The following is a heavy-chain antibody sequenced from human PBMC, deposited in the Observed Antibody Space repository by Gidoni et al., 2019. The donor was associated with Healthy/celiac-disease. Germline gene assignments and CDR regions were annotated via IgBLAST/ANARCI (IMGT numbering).Heavy chain of an antibody. Sequence: QVQLQQSGPGLVKPSQTLSLTCAISGDSVSRNSAAWNWIRQSPSRGLEWLGRTYYRSNWYNDYAVSVKSRITINPDTSKNQFSLQLNSVTPEDTAVYYCARDLTGTTPGGNWFDPWGQGTLVTSPQ. CDR2: TYYRSNWYN. CDR1: GDSVSRNSAA. CDR3: ARDLTGTTPGGNWFDP. J-gene: IGHJ5*02. D-gene: IGHD1-7*01. V-gene: IGHV6-1*01.